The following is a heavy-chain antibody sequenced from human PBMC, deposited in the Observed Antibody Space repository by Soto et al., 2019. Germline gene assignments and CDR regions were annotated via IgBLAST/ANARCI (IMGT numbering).Heavy chain of an antibody. CDR3: ASTTADGPSMGWFEP. CDR2: INAGNGNT. V-gene: IGHV1-3*01. D-gene: IGHD6-13*01. J-gene: IGHJ5*02. Sequence: QVQLVQSGAEVKKPGASVKVSCKASGYTFTSYAMHWVRQAPGQRLGWMGWINAGNGNTKYLQKFQGRVTITRDTSASTAYMELSSMRSEDTAVYYSASTTADGPSMGWFEPWGQGTLVTVSS. CDR1: GYTFTSYA.